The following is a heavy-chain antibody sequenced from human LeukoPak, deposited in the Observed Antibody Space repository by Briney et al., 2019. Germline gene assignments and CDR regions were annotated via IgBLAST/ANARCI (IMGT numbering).Heavy chain of an antibody. CDR2: IYYSGST. CDR1: GGSISTYY. Sequence: SETLSLTCTVSGGSISTYYWSWIRQPPGKGLEWIGYIYYSGSTNYNPSLKSRVTISVDTSRNQFSLKLSSVTAADTAVYYCARGFGREYNFAKYWGQGTLVTVSS. CDR3: ARGFGREYNFAKY. D-gene: IGHD3-10*01. J-gene: IGHJ4*02. V-gene: IGHV4-59*01.